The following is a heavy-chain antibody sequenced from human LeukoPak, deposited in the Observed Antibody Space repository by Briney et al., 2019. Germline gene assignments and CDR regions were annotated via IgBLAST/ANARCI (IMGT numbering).Heavy chain of an antibody. CDR2: INYSGST. CDR3: ARLDLNRGVYYFDY. V-gene: IGHV4-61*01. CDR1: GGSISSGSYN. Sequence: PSETLSLTCTVSGGSISSGSYNWSWLRQPPGMGLEWIGYINYSGSTNYNPSLKSRVTISVYTSKNQFSLKLSTVTAAAAALYSCARLDLNRGVYYFDYWGQGTLVTVSS. D-gene: IGHD2-8*01. J-gene: IGHJ4*02.